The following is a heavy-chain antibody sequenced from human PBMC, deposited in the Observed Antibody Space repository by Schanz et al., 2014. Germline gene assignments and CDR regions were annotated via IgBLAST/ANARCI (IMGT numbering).Heavy chain of an antibody. V-gene: IGHV3-48*01. J-gene: IGHJ4*02. CDR2: VSRSTPDI. Sequence: EVQLLESGGGLVQPGGSLRLSCAASGFTFSSYAMSWVRQAPGMGLEWVSYVSRSTPDIYYADSVKGRFTMSRDNAKNSVFLQMNSVRPEDTSVYYCARGGFGEISYFDYWGQGTLVTVSA. CDR3: ARGGFGEISYFDY. CDR1: GFTFSSYA. D-gene: IGHD3-10*01.